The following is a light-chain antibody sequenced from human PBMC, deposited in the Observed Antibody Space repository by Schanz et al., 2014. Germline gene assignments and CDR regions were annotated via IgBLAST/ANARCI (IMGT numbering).Light chain of an antibody. CDR1: SGDVGGYNF. V-gene: IGLV2-14*03. J-gene: IGLJ3*02. CDR3: SSYTSSNTVV. CDR2: DVS. Sequence: QSALAQPASVSGSPGQSITISCTGTSGDVGGYNFVSWYQQHPGKAPKVIIYDVSDRPSGVSNRFSGSKSGNTASLTISGLQAEDEADYYCSSYTSSNTVVFGGGTKLTVL.